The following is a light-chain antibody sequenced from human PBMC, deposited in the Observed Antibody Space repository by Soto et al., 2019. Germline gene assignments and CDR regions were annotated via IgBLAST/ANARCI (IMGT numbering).Light chain of an antibody. CDR2: EAL. J-gene: IGLJ3*02. CDR1: SIDIGGHNL. CDR3: CSYAGRSPVV. Sequence: QSVLTQPASVSGSPGQSITISCTGTSIDIGGHNLVSWYQQHPGKAPKLIIYEALKRPSGVPNRFSGSKSGNTASLTISGLLPEDEADYYCCSYAGRSPVVFGGGTKLTVL. V-gene: IGLV2-23*01.